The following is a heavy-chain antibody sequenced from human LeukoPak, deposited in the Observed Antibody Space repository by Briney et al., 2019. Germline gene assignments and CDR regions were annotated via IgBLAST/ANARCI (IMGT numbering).Heavy chain of an antibody. J-gene: IGHJ4*02. D-gene: IGHD2-15*01. CDR1: GYTFTSYD. CDR2: MNPNSGNT. Sequence: ASVKASCKASGYTFTSYDINWVRQATGQGLEWMGWMNPNSGNTGYAQKFQGRVTMTRNTSISTAYMELSSLRSEDTAVYYCARGPGLRCSGGSRYFDKWGQGTLVTVSS. V-gene: IGHV1-8*01. CDR3: ARGPGLRCSGGSRYFDK.